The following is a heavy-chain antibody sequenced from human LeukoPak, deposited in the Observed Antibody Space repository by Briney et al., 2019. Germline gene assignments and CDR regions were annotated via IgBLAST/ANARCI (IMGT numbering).Heavy chain of an antibody. V-gene: IGHV4-31*03. Sequence: SQTLSLTCTVSGGSINSGGYYRSWIRQHPGKGLEWIGYIYYSGSTYYNPSLQSRVTISMDTSKNQFSLKLSSVTAADTAVYYCARRAPSAGYFDLWGRGTLVTVSS. J-gene: IGHJ2*01. CDR2: IYYSGST. CDR1: GGSINSGGYY. CDR3: ARRAPSAGYFDL.